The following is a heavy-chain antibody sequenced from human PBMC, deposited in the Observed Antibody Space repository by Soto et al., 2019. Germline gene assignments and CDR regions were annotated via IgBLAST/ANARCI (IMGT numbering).Heavy chain of an antibody. J-gene: IGHJ3*02. CDR3: AREFIVVDAFDI. CDR1: GFTFSSYA. CDR2: ISYDGSNK. V-gene: IGHV3-30-3*01. D-gene: IGHD3-22*01. Sequence: PGGSLRLSCAASGFTFSSYAMHWVRQAPGKGLEWVAVISYDGSNKYYADSVKGRFTISRDNSKSTLYLQMNSLRAEDTAVYYCAREFIVVDAFDIWGQGTMVTVSS.